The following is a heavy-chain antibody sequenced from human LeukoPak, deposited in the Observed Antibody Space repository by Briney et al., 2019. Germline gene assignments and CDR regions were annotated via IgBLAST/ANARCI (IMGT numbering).Heavy chain of an antibody. Sequence: SETLSLTCTVSGDSISSNSYYWGWLRQTPGKGLEWIGSIYHRGSTYYNPSLKSRVTISVDTSKNQFSLKMRPVTAADTAVYYCARRGWDILFDFWGQGTLVTVSS. CDR1: GDSISSNSYY. CDR3: ARRGWDILFDF. CDR2: IYHRGST. D-gene: IGHD1-26*01. J-gene: IGHJ4*02. V-gene: IGHV4-39*01.